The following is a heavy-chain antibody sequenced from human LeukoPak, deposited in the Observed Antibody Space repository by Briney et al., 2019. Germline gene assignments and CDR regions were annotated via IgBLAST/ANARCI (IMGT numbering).Heavy chain of an antibody. CDR3: ARGGGNYYFFSARGRLDP. J-gene: IGHJ5*02. Sequence: SETLSLTCAVYGGSLSGYYWTWIRQSPGKGLEWIGEVSHSGTTNYIPSLKSRLTVSIDESKNHLSLTLPSVAAADTAVYFCARGGGNYYFFSARGRLDPWGQGTLVTVSS. CDR2: VSHSGTT. CDR1: GGSLSGYY. D-gene: IGHD3-22*01. V-gene: IGHV4-34*01.